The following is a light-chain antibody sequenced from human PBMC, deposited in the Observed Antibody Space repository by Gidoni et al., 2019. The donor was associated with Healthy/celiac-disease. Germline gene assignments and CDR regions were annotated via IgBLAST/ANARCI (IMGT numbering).Light chain of an antibody. CDR3: QSADSSGTYWV. J-gene: IGLJ3*02. Sequence: SYELTQPPSVSVSPGQTARITCSGDALPKQYAYWYQQKPSQAPVLVIYKDSERPSGIPERFSGSSSGTTVTLTMSGVQAEDEADYYCQSADSSGTYWVFGGGTKLTVL. CDR2: KDS. V-gene: IGLV3-25*02. CDR1: ALPKQY.